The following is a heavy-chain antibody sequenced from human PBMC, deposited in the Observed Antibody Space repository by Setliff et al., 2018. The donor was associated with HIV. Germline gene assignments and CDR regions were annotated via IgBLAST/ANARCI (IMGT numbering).Heavy chain of an antibody. J-gene: IGHJ5*02. CDR3: ARDRDDSVTGHFNRFDP. Sequence: PGESLKVSCKASGYTFIDYFMHWVQQAPGKELEWMGRVDPEDGETMYAEKFQGRVTITADSSTDTVYLEMNGLRSEDTAMYFCARDRDDSVTGHFNRFDPWGQGTLVTVSS. CDR1: GYTFIDYF. D-gene: IGHD3-9*01. CDR2: VDPEDGET. V-gene: IGHV1-69-2*01.